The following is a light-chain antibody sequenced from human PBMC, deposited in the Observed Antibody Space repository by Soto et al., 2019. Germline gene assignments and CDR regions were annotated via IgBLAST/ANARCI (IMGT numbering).Light chain of an antibody. CDR2: GAS. CDR1: QSVSVTY. J-gene: IGKJ4*01. V-gene: IGKV3-20*01. Sequence: EIVLTRSPRTLSLSPGERATVPRPASQSVSVTYFAWYQQKPGQAPRLLIYGASSRATGIPDRFSGSGSGTDFTLTISRLEPEDFAVYYRQQYGSSLTFGRGTKVDIK. CDR3: QQYGSSLT.